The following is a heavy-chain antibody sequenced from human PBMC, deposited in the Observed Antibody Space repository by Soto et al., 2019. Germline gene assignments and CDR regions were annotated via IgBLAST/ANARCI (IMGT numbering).Heavy chain of an antibody. V-gene: IGHV3-23*01. CDR3: AKDVGDGNYYFQS. CDR1: GFTFSSFA. Sequence: HPGGSLRLSCAASGFTFSSFAMGWVRQAPGRGLEWVSGLSGSGIRTFYADSVKGRFSISRDNSNNTVSLQMNNLKVEDTAVYYCAKDVGDGNYYFQSWGQG. J-gene: IGHJ4*02. CDR2: LSGSGIRT. D-gene: IGHD1-26*01.